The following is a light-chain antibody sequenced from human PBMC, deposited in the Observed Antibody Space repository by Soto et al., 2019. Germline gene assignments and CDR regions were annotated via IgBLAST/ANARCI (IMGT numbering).Light chain of an antibody. CDR3: QQRSNWLT. CDR2: DAS. V-gene: IGKV3-11*01. CDR1: QSVSSN. Sequence: EIILTQSPDTLSLSPVERATLSCRASQSVSSNLAWYQQKPGQAPRLLIFDASNRATGIPARFSGSGSGTDFTLTISSLEPEDFAVYYCQQRSNWLTFGGGTKVDIK. J-gene: IGKJ4*01.